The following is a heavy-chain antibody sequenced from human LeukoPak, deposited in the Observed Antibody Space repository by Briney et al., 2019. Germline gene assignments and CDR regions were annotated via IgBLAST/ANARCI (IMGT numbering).Heavy chain of an antibody. Sequence: VGSLRLSCAASGFTFSTYWMSWVRQAPGKGLEWVANIHQDGNEKYYVDSVKGRFTISRGNAKNSLYLQMNSLRAEDTAVYYCARGDKFSGDYWGQGTLVTVSS. J-gene: IGHJ4*02. CDR1: GFTFSTYW. CDR2: IHQDGNEK. V-gene: IGHV3-7*04. CDR3: ARGDKFSGDY. D-gene: IGHD2-15*01.